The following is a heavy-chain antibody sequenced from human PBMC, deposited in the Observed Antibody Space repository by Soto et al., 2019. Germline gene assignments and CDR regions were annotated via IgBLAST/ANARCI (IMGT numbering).Heavy chain of an antibody. CDR3: ATWEGYKGVGYFDI. CDR2: IYSGGST. CDR1: GFTVSSNY. V-gene: IGHV3-53*04. J-gene: IGHJ3*02. D-gene: IGHD1-26*01. Sequence: PGGSLRLSCAASGFTVSSNYMSWVRQAPGKGLGWVTVIYSGGSTYYADSVKGRFTISRHNSKNTLYLQMNSLRAEDTAVYYCATWEGYKGVGYFDIWGQGTMVTVSS.